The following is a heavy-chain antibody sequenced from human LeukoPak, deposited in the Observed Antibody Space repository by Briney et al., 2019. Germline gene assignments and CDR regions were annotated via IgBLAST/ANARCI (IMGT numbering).Heavy chain of an antibody. V-gene: IGHV4-30-4*08. Sequence: SETLSLTCTVSGGSIGSGDYYWSWIRQPPGKGLEWIGYIYYSGSTYYNPSLKSRVTISVDTSKNQFSLKLSSVTAADTAVYYCARGDIVVVPAAADAFDIWGQGTMVTVSS. D-gene: IGHD2-2*01. CDR2: IYYSGST. CDR3: ARGDIVVVPAAADAFDI. CDR1: GGSIGSGDYY. J-gene: IGHJ3*02.